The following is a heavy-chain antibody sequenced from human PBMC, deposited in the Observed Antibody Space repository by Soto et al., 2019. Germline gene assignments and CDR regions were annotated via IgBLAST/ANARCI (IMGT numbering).Heavy chain of an antibody. J-gene: IGHJ4*02. CDR2: IYYSGTH. CDR1: GGSISSYY. D-gene: IGHD5-12*01. CDR3: ARVQMATLYFDY. Sequence: RSETLSLTCTVSGGSISSYYWSWVRQPPGKGLEWIGYIYYSGTHKYNPSLKSRLTISVDTSKNQFSLKLNSMTAADTAVYYCARVQMATLYFDYWGQGTLVTVSS. V-gene: IGHV4-59*01.